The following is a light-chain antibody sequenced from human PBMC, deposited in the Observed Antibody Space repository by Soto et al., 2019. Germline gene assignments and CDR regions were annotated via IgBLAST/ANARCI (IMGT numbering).Light chain of an antibody. CDR2: RAF. CDR3: QQYNNWPLT. CDR1: LSVSSD. V-gene: IGKV3-15*01. J-gene: IGKJ4*01. Sequence: EKVMTLSPATLSLSPGEGATLSCRASLSVSSDLAWYRQKPGQAPRLHIYRAFTRATGIPVRFSGSGFGTDFTLTISSLQSEDFAVYYCQQYNNWPLTFGGGTKVDIK.